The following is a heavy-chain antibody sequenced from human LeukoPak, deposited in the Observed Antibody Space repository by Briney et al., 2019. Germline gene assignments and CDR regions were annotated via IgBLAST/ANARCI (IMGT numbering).Heavy chain of an antibody. CDR1: GFTFSSYS. J-gene: IGHJ5*02. V-gene: IGHV3-21*01. Sequence: GGSLRLSCAASGFTFSSYSMNWVRQAPGKGLEWVSSISSSSGYIYYADSVKGRFTISRDNAKNSLYLQMNSLRAEDTAVYYCARGVGAVAGTENWFDPWGQGTLVTVSS. CDR2: ISSSSGYI. D-gene: IGHD6-19*01. CDR3: ARGVGAVAGTENWFDP.